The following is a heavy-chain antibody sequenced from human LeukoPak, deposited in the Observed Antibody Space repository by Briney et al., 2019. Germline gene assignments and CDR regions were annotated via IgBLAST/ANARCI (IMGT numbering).Heavy chain of an antibody. CDR2: IYTSGST. Sequence: SETLSLTCTVSGGSISSGSYYWSWIRQPAGKGLEWIGRIYTSGSTNYNPSLKSRVTISVDTSKNQFSLNLSSVTAADTAVYYCARGVAVFDLWGRGTLVTVSS. J-gene: IGHJ2*01. V-gene: IGHV4-61*02. CDR3: ARGVAVFDL. CDR1: GGSISSGSYY. D-gene: IGHD2-21*01.